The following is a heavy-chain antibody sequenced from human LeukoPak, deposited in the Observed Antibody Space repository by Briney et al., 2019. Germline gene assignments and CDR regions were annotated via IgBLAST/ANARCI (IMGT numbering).Heavy chain of an antibody. CDR2: ISGSGGST. D-gene: IGHD6-19*01. CDR3: AKTPYGYSSGWYGGVWFDP. V-gene: IGHV3-23*01. CDR1: GFTFSSYA. Sequence: PGASLRLSCAAPGFTFSSYAMSWVRQAPGKGLEWVSAISGSGGSTHYADSVKGRFTISRDNSKNTLYLQMNSLRAEDTAVYYCAKTPYGYSSGWYGGVWFDPWGQGTLVTVSS. J-gene: IGHJ5*02.